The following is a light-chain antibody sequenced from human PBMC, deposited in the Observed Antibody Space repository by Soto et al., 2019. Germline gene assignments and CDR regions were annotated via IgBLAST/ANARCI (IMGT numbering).Light chain of an antibody. CDR2: AAS. Sequence: AIQMTQSPSSISASVGDRVTITCRASQGIRNDLGWYQQKPGKAPKLLIYAASSLQSGVPSRFSGSGSGTDFTLTISSLQPEDFPTYYCLQDYNYPRTFGQGTKVEIK. V-gene: IGKV1-6*01. J-gene: IGKJ1*01. CDR1: QGIRND. CDR3: LQDYNYPRT.